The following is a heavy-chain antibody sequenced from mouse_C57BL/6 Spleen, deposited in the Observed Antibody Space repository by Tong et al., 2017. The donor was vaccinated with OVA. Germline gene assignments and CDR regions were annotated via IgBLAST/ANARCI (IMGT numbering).Heavy chain of an antibody. Sequence: VQLQESGAELVMPGASVKLSCKASGYTFTSYWMHWVKQRPGQGLEWIGEIDPSDSYTNYNQKFKGKATLTADKSSSTAYMQLSSLTSEDSAVYFCARGGYSNYPNYYAMDYWGQGTSVTVSS. D-gene: IGHD2-5*01. CDR3: ARGGYSNYPNYYAMDY. J-gene: IGHJ4*01. CDR2: IDPSDSYT. CDR1: GYTFTSYW. V-gene: IGHV1-69*01.